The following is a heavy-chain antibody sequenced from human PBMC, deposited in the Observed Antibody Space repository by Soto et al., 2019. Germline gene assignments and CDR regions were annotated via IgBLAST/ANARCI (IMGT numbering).Heavy chain of an antibody. V-gene: IGHV1-18*04. J-gene: IGHJ4*02. CDR2: ISAYNGNT. Sequence: GASVKVSCKASGYTFTRYGISWVRQAPGQGLEWMGWISAYNGNTNYAQKLQGRVTMTTDTSTSTAYMELRSLRSDDTAVYYCAKSGYCSSTTCWTGAYWGKGTLVTVSS. CDR3: AKSGYCSSTTCWTGAY. D-gene: IGHD2-2*03. CDR1: GYTFTRYG.